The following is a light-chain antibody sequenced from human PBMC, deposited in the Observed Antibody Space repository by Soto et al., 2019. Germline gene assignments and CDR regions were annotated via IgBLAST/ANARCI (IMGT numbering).Light chain of an antibody. J-gene: IGLJ2*01. Sequence: QPVLTQPPSASGTPGQRVTISCSGSSSNIGSHTVNWYQQLPGTAPKLLIYSSSQRPSGVPDRFSGSKSGTSASLAISGLQSEDEADYYCAAWDDSLSGRIFGGGTKLTVL. CDR1: SSNIGSHT. CDR3: AAWDDSLSGRI. CDR2: SSS. V-gene: IGLV1-44*01.